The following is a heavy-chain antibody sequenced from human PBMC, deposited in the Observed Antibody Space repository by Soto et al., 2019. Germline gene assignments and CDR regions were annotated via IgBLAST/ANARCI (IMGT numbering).Heavy chain of an antibody. CDR3: ARFNCISSSCYEGYFDY. D-gene: IGHD2-2*01. J-gene: IGHJ4*02. CDR2: ISTDIGNT. Sequence: QVQLVQSGAEVKKPGASVKVSCKTSGYTFTTYGISWVRQAPGQGLEWRGWISTDIGNTNYAQKVQDRVTMTTDTSTSTAYMELLSLRSDDTAVYYCARFNCISSSCYEGYFDYWGQGNLVTVSS. CDR1: GYTFTTYG. V-gene: IGHV1-18*01.